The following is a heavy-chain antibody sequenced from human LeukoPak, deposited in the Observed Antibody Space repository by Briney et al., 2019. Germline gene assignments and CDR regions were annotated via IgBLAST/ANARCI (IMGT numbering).Heavy chain of an antibody. CDR1: GDSISSSTYY. J-gene: IGHJ4*02. D-gene: IGHD4-17*01. CDR2: IYYSGST. CDR3: ARRRGELSYFDS. V-gene: IGHV4-39*01. Sequence: PSETLSLTCTVSGDSISSSTYYWGWIRQPPGKGLEWIGSIYYSGSTYYNPSLKSRVTISVDTYKKQFALKLSSVTAADTAVYYCARRRGELSYFDSWGERFLVTVSS.